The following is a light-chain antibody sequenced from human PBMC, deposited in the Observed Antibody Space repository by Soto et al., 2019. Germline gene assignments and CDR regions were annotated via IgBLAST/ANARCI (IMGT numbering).Light chain of an antibody. J-gene: IGLJ2*01. CDR1: NNDIGRYNH. CDR3: CAYAGSNSVV. Sequence: QSALTQPASVSGSPGQSITISCTGSNNDIGRYNHVSWYQQHPGKAPKLIIYEATMRPPGGSDRFSGSRSDNTASLTISGLQTDDEANYFCCAYAGSNSVVFGGGTKLTVL. V-gene: IGLV2-23*01. CDR2: EAT.